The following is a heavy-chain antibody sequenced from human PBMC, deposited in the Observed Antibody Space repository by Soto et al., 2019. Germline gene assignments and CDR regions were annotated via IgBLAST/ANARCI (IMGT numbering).Heavy chain of an antibody. CDR2: IKSKTDGGTT. J-gene: IGHJ4*02. V-gene: IGHV3-15*01. Sequence: GGSLRLSCAASGFTFSNAWMSWVRQAPGKGLEWVGRIKSKTDGGTTDYAAPVKGRFTISRDDSKNTLYLQMNSLKTEDTAVYYCTAQLRFLEWLVDYWGQGTPVTVSS. CDR1: GFTFSNAW. CDR3: TAQLRFLEWLVDY. D-gene: IGHD3-3*01.